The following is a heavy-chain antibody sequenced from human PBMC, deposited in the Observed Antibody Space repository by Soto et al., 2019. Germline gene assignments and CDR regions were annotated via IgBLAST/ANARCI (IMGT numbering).Heavy chain of an antibody. J-gene: IGHJ6*02. V-gene: IGHV4-59*08. CDR3: ARRIAAASLDV. CDR1: RGSISSYY. CDR2: IYDSENT. D-gene: IGHD6-13*01. Sequence: QVQLQESGPGLVKPSETLSLTCTVSRGSISSYYWSWIRQPPGKGLEWVGYIYDSENTNYNPSLTRRVTISVDTSKNHFSLKLPSVTAADTAEYYCARRIAAASLDVWGQGTTVTVYS.